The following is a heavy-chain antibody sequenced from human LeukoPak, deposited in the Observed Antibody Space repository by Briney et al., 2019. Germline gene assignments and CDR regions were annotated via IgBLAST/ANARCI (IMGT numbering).Heavy chain of an antibody. CDR2: INWNGGST. D-gene: IGHD3-22*01. J-gene: IGHJ5*02. CDR3: ARGSTDGAATGYYDSSGYP. CDR1: GFTFDDYA. Sequence: PGGSLRLSCAASGFTFDDYAMHWVRQAPGKGLEWVSGINWNGGSTGYADSVKGRFTISRDNAKNSLYLQMNSLRAEDTALYYCARGSTDGAATGYYDSSGYPWGQGTLVTVSS. V-gene: IGHV3-20*04.